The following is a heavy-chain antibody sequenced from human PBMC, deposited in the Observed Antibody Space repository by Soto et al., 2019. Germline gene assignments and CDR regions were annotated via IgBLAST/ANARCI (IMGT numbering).Heavy chain of an antibody. CDR2: IIPGLSTA. CDR1: SGTFTSYA. Sequence: SVKVSCKASSGTFTSYAIRWVRQAPGQGLEWMGVIIPGLSTANYSKKFQGRLTLASDMSTRTVYMELSNLRSDDTAVYYCAGDSSRVSSVVAAYWGQGTLVTVSS. CDR3: AGDSSRVSSVVAAY. J-gene: IGHJ4*02. V-gene: IGHV1-69*10. D-gene: IGHD2-15*01.